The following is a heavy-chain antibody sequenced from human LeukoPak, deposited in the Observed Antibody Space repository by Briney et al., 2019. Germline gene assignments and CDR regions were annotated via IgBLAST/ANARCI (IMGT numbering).Heavy chain of an antibody. V-gene: IGHV3-43D*03. D-gene: IGHD3-22*01. CDR1: GFTFDDFA. Sequence: GGSLRLSCAASGFTFDDFAMHWVRQAPGKGLEWVSLISWDGDTTYYADSVKGRFTISRDNSKNSLYLQMNSLRAEDTALYYCAKDFERKYYDSSGYYFDYWGQGTLVTVSS. CDR2: ISWDGDTT. CDR3: AKDFERKYYDSSGYYFDY. J-gene: IGHJ4*02.